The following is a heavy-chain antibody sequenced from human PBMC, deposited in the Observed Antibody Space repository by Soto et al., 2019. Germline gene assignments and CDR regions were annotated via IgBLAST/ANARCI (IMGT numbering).Heavy chain of an antibody. J-gene: IGHJ3*02. CDR1: GFTFDDYA. Sequence: GGSLRLSCAASGFTFDDYAMHWVRQAPGKGLEWVSGISWNSGSIGYADSVKGRFTISRDNAKNSLYLQMNSLRAEDTALYYCAKERRAAAGTGDAFDIWGQGTMVTVSS. V-gene: IGHV3-9*01. D-gene: IGHD6-13*01. CDR3: AKERRAAAGTGDAFDI. CDR2: ISWNSGSI.